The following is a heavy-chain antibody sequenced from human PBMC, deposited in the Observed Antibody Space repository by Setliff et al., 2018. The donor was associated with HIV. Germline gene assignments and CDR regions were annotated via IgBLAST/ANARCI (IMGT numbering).Heavy chain of an antibody. V-gene: IGHV4-39*01. Sequence: SETLSLTCTVSGGSISSSSYYWGWIRQPPGKGLEWIGSIYYSGSTYYNPSLKSRVTISVDTSKNQFSLNVNSVTAADTAVYYCARHSRAGDIDYWGRGTLVTVSS. CDR2: IYYSGST. CDR1: GGSISSSSYY. CDR3: ARHSRAGDIDY. J-gene: IGHJ4*02. D-gene: IGHD3-16*01.